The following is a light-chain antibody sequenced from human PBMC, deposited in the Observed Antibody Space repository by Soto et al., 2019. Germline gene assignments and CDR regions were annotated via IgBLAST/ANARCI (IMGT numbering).Light chain of an antibody. V-gene: IGLV2-14*01. CDR1: SSDVGAYNY. CDR2: EVT. CDR3: SSYARTSTVV. Sequence: QSVLTQPASVSGSAGQSITISCTGTSSDVGAYNYVSWYQQHPGKVPKLIIYEVTNRPSGVSHRFSGAKSGNTASLTISGLQADDEADYYCSSYARTSTVVFGGGTKVTVL. J-gene: IGLJ2*01.